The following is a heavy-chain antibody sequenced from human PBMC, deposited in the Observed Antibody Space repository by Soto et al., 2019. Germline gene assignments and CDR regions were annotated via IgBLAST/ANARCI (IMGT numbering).Heavy chain of an antibody. V-gene: IGHV3-48*01. D-gene: IGHD2-15*01. CDR3: ARELVGFVVVVAATDY. Sequence: GGSLRLSCAASGFTFSSYSMNWVRQAPGKGLEWVSYISSSSSTIYYADSVKGRFTISRDNAKNSLYLQMNSLRAEDTAVYYCARELVGFVVVVAATDYWGQGTLVTVSS. CDR2: ISSSSSTI. J-gene: IGHJ4*02. CDR1: GFTFSSYS.